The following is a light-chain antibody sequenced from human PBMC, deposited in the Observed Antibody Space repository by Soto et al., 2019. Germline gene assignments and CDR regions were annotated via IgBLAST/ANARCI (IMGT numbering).Light chain of an antibody. CDR3: NSFTTSTTPYV. V-gene: IGLV2-14*02. CDR2: KGT. Sequence: QSALAQPASVSGSPGQSITISCSGTSDDVGAYNSVSWYQQLPHKAPQVILYKGTKRPSGVSSRFSGSTSGNAASLTISGLQADDAAAYNCNSFTTSTTPYVFGTGTKVRVL. J-gene: IGLJ1*01. CDR1: SDDVGAYNS.